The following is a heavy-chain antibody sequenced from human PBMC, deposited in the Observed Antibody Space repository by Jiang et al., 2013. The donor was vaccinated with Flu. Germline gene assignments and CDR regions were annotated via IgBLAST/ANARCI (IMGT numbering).Heavy chain of an antibody. CDR1: KFTFNTYP. J-gene: IGHJ4*02. CDR3: ARDMALLQRFYFDN. V-gene: IGHV3-30*03. Sequence: QLLESGGGVVQPGRSLRLSCAASKFTFNTYPMHWVRQAPGKGLEWLAFISQDGAKTDYAPSVTGRFTISRDNSRNTLYLQMNSLRLEDTALYYCARDMALLQRFYFDNWGQGTLVTVSS. CDR2: ISQDGAKT. D-gene: IGHD5-24*01.